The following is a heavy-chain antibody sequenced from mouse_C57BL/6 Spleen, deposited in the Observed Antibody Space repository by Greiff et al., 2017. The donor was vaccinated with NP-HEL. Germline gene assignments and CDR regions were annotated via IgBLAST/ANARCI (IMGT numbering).Heavy chain of an antibody. CDR3: TTWAFITTVVATFDY. CDR1: GFNIKDDY. Sequence: EVQLQQSGAELVRPGASVKLSCTASGFNIKDDYMHWVKQRPEQGLEWIGWIDPENGDTEYASKFQGKATITADTSSNTAYLQLSSLTSEDTAVYYGTTWAFITTVVATFDYWGQGTTLTVSS. J-gene: IGHJ2*01. V-gene: IGHV14-4*01. D-gene: IGHD1-1*01. CDR2: IDPENGDT.